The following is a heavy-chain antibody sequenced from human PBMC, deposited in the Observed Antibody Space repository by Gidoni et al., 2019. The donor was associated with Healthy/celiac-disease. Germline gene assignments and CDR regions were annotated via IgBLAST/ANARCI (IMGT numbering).Heavy chain of an antibody. V-gene: IGHV4-34*01. CDR3: ARGGLRGYCSGGSCYKFDP. CDR2: INHSGST. J-gene: IGHJ5*02. CDR1: GGSFSGYY. Sequence: QVQLQQWGAGLLKPSETLSLTCAVYGGSFSGYYWSWIRQPPGKGLEWIGEINHSGSTNYNPSLKSRVTISVDTSKNQFSLKLSSVTAADTAVYYCARGGLRGYCSGGSCYKFDPWGQGTLVTVSS. D-gene: IGHD2-15*01.